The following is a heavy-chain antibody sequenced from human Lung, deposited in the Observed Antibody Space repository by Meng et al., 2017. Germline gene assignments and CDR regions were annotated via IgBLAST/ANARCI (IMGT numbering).Heavy chain of an antibody. V-gene: IGHV3-23*04. D-gene: IGHD1-14*01. J-gene: IGHJ4*02. CDR2: ISGSGGST. Sequence: VRAVGTGGGLVQAGGSLRLSCAASGFTFSSYAMSWVRQAPGKGLEWVSAISGSGGSTYYADSVKGRFTISRDNSKNTLYLQMNSLRAEDTAVYYCAKDPTKLEPPLWGQGTLVTVSS. CDR1: GFTFSSYA. CDR3: AKDPTKLEPPL.